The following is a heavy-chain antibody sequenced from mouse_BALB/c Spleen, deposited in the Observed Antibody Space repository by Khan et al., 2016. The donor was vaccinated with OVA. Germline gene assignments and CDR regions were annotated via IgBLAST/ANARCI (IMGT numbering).Heavy chain of an antibody. V-gene: IGHV9-3*02. CDR2: INTNTGEP. D-gene: IGHD2-3*01. CDR1: GYTFTKNG. J-gene: IGHJ4*01. CDR3: ARSRWLLPAMDY. Sequence: QIQLVQSGPELKKPGETVKISCKASGYTFTKNGMNWVKQAPGQGLKWMGWINTNTGEPTYAEEFKGRFAFSLETSASTAYLQINNLKNEDTGTYFCARSRWLLPAMDYWGQGTSVTVSS.